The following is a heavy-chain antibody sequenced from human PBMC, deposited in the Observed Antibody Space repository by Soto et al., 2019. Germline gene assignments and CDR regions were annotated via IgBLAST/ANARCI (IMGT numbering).Heavy chain of an antibody. Sequence: QVQLVESGGGVVQPGRSLRLSCAASGFTFSRNGIHWVRQAPGKGLERVAVIWYDGSKKYYADSVKGRFTISRDNSKNTLYLEMNSLRAEDTAVYYCARDLGVPAAMYFFEHWGQGALVTVSS. J-gene: IGHJ4*02. D-gene: IGHD2-2*01. V-gene: IGHV3-33*01. CDR3: ARDLGVPAAMYFFEH. CDR2: IWYDGSKK. CDR1: GFTFSRNG.